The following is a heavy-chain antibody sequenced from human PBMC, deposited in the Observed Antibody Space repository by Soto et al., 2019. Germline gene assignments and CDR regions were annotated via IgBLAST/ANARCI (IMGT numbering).Heavy chain of an antibody. J-gene: IGHJ5*02. CDR3: AKGRNRGTDSSSWYRFDP. Sequence: EVQLLESGGGLVQPGGSLRLSCAASGFTFSSYAMSWVRQAPGKGLEWVSAISGSGGSTYYADSVKGRFTISRDNSKNTLYLQMNSLRAEDTAVYYCAKGRNRGTDSSSWYRFDPWGQGTLGTVSS. V-gene: IGHV3-23*01. CDR2: ISGSGGST. D-gene: IGHD6-13*01. CDR1: GFTFSSYA.